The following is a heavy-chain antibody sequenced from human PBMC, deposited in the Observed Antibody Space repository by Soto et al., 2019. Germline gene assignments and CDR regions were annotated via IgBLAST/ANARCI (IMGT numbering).Heavy chain of an antibody. J-gene: IGHJ6*02. CDR2: VSSTTNTI. CDR1: GFTFSSYS. Sequence: LRLSCAASGFTFSSYSMNWVRQAPGKGPEWISYVSSTTNTIYYADSVKGRFTLSRDNAKNSLYLQMNSLRDEDTAVYYCARAKYSENYRYYYYGLDVWGQGTTVTVSS. CDR3: ARAKYSENYRYYYYGLDV. V-gene: IGHV3-48*02. D-gene: IGHD1-26*01.